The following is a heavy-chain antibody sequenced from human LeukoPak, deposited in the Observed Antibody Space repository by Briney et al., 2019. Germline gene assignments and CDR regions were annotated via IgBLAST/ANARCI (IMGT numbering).Heavy chain of an antibody. V-gene: IGHV1-18*01. CDR1: GYTFTSYG. Sequence: ASVKVSCXASGYTFTSYGISWVRQAPGQGLEWMGWISAYNGNTNYAQKLQGRVTMTTDTSTSTAYMELRSLRSDDTAVYYCARVQSGSGSYGVWDYWGQGTLVTVSS. CDR3: ARVQSGSGSYGVWDY. CDR2: ISAYNGNT. D-gene: IGHD3-10*01. J-gene: IGHJ4*02.